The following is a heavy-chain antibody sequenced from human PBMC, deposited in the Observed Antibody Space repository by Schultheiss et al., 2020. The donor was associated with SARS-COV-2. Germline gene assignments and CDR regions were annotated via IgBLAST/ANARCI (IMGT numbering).Heavy chain of an antibody. CDR2: ITPNNGGT. D-gene: IGHD2-15*01. Sequence: GESLKISCQASGYTFSDYFIHWVRQAPGQGLVWMGRITPNNGGTSYAQRFQGRVTMTRDTSISTAYMELNNLRSDDTAVYYCALGYCSGGSCYSFDPWGQGTLVTVSS. V-gene: IGHV1-2*06. J-gene: IGHJ5*02. CDR1: GYTFSDYF. CDR3: ALGYCSGGSCYSFDP.